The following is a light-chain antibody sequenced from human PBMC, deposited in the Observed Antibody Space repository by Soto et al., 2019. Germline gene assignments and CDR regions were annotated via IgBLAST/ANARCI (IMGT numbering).Light chain of an antibody. V-gene: IGLV2-14*01. CDR3: CSYGGRILVI. Sequence: QAVVTQPASVSGSPGQSITISCTGTSSDIGGYNYVSWYQQYPGKAPRLLIYAVINRPSGVSDRFSGSKSGNTASLTISGLQAEDEAHYYCCSYGGRILVIFGEGTKLTVL. CDR2: AVI. J-gene: IGLJ2*01. CDR1: SSDIGGYNY.